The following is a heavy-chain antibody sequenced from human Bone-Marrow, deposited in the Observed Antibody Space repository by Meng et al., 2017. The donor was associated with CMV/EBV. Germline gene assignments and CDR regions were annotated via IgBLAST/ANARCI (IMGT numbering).Heavy chain of an antibody. CDR3: ARSVLMVYAILDYYYGMDV. Sequence: GESLKISCAASGFTFSSYSMNWVRQAPGKGLEWVSYISSSSSTIYYADSVKGRFTISRDNAKNSLYLQMNSLRAEDTAVYYCARSVLMVYAILDYYYGMDVWGQGTTVTVYS. CDR1: GFTFSSYS. V-gene: IGHV3-48*04. CDR2: ISSSSSTI. J-gene: IGHJ6*01. D-gene: IGHD2-8*01.